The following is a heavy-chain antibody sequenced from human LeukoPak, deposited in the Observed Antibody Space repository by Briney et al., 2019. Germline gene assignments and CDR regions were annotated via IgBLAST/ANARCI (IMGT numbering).Heavy chain of an antibody. J-gene: IGHJ5*02. CDR2: IFYSGST. CDR3: ARVAAAGNLHNWFDP. V-gene: IGHV4-31*03. CDR1: GGSISSGDYY. D-gene: IGHD6-13*01. Sequence: SETLSLTCTVSGGSISSGDYYWSWIRQPPGKGLEWIGYIFYSGSTYYNPSLKSRVTISVDTSNNQFSLKLSSVTAADTAVYYCARVAAAGNLHNWFDPWGQGTLVTVSS.